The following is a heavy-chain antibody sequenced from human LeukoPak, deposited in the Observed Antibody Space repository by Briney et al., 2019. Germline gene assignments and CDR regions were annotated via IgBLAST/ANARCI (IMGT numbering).Heavy chain of an antibody. CDR3: ARLTYMDV. V-gene: IGHV4-34*01. Sequence: SETLSLTCAVYGGSFSGYYWSWIRQPPGKGLEWIGEINHSGSTNYNPSLKSRVTISVDTSKNQFSLKVSSVTAADTAVYYCARLTYMDVWGKGTTVTVSS. J-gene: IGHJ6*03. CDR1: GGSFSGYY. CDR2: INHSGST.